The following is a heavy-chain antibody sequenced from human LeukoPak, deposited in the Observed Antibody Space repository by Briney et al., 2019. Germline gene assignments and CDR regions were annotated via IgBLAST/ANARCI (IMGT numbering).Heavy chain of an antibody. J-gene: IGHJ6*04. CDR1: GFIFSSYS. Sequence: GGSLRLSCAASGFIFSSYSMNWVRQAPGKGLEWVSSISSSSSYIFQADSMKGRFTISRDNAKNSLYLQMNSLRAEDTAVYYCARGPPMDVWGKGTTVTVSS. CDR3: ARGPPMDV. V-gene: IGHV3-21*01. CDR2: ISSSSSYI.